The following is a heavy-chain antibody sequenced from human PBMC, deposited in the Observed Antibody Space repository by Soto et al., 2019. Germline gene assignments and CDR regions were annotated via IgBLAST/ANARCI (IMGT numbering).Heavy chain of an antibody. CDR3: ARQIRYTYGYFPRYVDQ. J-gene: IGHJ4*02. D-gene: IGHD5-18*01. Sequence: SETLSLTCSVSGASISSDNYYWGWIRQTPGKGLEWIGSIYYSGNTYYNPSLKRRLTISVDTSKSQFSLTLSSVTAADSAMYLCARQIRYTYGYFPRYVDQWGQRTRVT. CDR1: GASISSDNYY. CDR2: IYYSGNT. V-gene: IGHV4-39*01.